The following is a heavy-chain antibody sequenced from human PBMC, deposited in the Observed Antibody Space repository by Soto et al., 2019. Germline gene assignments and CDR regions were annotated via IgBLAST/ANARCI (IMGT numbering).Heavy chain of an antibody. CDR1: GGSLSGYY. D-gene: IGHD3-16*01. V-gene: IGHV4-59*01. J-gene: IGHJ4*02. Sequence: QAQLKEAGPGLVMPSETLSLTCTVSGGSLSGYYWSWIRQPPGQGLKWIGYIDDSGKTKYKPPLNSRGTKSVDTHKNLSSLKLSSVYTAETAVYDWARDYARIDYLGQVTLATVSS. CDR3: ARDYARIDY. CDR2: IDDSGKT.